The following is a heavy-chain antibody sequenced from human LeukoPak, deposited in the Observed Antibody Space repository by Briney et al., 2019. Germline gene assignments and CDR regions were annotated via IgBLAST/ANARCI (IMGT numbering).Heavy chain of an antibody. D-gene: IGHD6-13*01. CDR1: EFTFGTYA. J-gene: IGHJ4*02. Sequence: GGSLRLSCSASEFTFGTYAMLWVRQAPGQGLEYVSAISSNGRDTYYAASVRGRFSISRVNSNNTLYLQMSSLRPEDTAMYYCARLAAAGHSDFWGQGALVAVSS. CDR3: ARLAAAGHSDF. CDR2: ISSNGRDT. V-gene: IGHV3-64D*08.